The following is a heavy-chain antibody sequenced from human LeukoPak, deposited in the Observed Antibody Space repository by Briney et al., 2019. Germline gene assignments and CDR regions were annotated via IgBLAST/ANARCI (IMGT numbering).Heavy chain of an antibody. V-gene: IGHV3-30*18. CDR3: AKDIGYNWNAQGYGMDV. CDR2: ISYDGSNK. J-gene: IGHJ6*02. Sequence: GGSPRLSCAASGFTFSSYGMHWVRQAPGKGLEWVAVISYDGSNKYCADSVKGRFTISRDNSKNTLYLQMNSLRAEDTAVYYCAKDIGYNWNAQGYGMDVWGQGTTVTVSS. D-gene: IGHD1-20*01. CDR1: GFTFSSYG.